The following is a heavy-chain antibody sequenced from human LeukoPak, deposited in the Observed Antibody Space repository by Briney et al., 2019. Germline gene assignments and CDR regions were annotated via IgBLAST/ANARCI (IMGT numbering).Heavy chain of an antibody. CDR3: AKDYYYDPVDAFDI. V-gene: IGHV3-30*18. CDR1: GFTFSSYG. J-gene: IGHJ3*02. D-gene: IGHD3-22*01. Sequence: GGSLRLSCAASGFTFSSYGVHWVRQAPVKGLEWVAVISYDGSNKYYADSVRGRFTISRDNSKNTLYLQMNSLRAEDTAVYYCAKDYYYDPVDAFDIWGQGTMVTVSS. CDR2: ISYDGSNK.